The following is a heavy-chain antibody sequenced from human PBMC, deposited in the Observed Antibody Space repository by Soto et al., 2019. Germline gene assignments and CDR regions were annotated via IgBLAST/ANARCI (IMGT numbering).Heavy chain of an antibody. D-gene: IGHD2-2*01. CDR2: INAGNGNT. CDR3: AREDCTSTTCYPFDF. CDR1: GYTFTSYA. Sequence: RASVKVSCKASGYTFTSYAMHWVRQAPGQRLEWMGWINAGNGNTKYSQKFQGRVTITRDTSASTAYMELSSLSSEDTAVYYCAREDCTSTTCYPFDFWGQGTLVTVSS. J-gene: IGHJ4*02. V-gene: IGHV1-3*01.